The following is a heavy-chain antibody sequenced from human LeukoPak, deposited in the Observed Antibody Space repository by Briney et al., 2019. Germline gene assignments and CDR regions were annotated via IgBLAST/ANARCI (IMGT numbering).Heavy chain of an antibody. V-gene: IGHV4-59*01. CDR1: GGSISSYY. CDR2: IYYSEST. J-gene: IGHJ4*02. Sequence: PSETLSLTCTVSGGSISSYYWSWIRQPPGKGLEWIGYIYYSESTNYNPSLKSRVTISVDTSKNQFSLKLSSVTAADTAVYYCARVWFGELRVYYFDYWGQGTLVTVSS. D-gene: IGHD3-10*01. CDR3: ARVWFGELRVYYFDY.